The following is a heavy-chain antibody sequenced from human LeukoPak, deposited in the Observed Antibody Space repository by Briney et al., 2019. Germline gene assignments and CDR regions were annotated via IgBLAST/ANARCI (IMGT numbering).Heavy chain of an antibody. Sequence: GGSLRLSCAASGFTFSSYAMSWVRQAPGKGLEWVSAISGSGDDTYYADSVKGRFTISRDNSKNTLYLQMNSLRAEDTAVYYCAKRLLGATSPLDYWGQGTLVTVPS. CDR1: GFTFSSYA. CDR2: ISGSGDDT. D-gene: IGHD1-26*01. V-gene: IGHV3-23*01. J-gene: IGHJ4*02. CDR3: AKRLLGATSPLDY.